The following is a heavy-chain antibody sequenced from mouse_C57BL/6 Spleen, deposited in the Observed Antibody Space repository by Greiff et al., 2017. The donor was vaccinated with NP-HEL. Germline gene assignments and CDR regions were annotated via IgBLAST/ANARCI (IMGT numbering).Heavy chain of an antibody. Sequence: QVQLQQPGAELVKPGASVKMSCTASGYTFTSYWITWVKQRPGQGLEWIGDIYPGSGSTNYNEKFKSKATLTVNTSSSTAYMQLSSLTSEDSAVYYSAREENSHLLGWGQGTTLTVSS. CDR1: GYTFTSYW. V-gene: IGHV1-55*01. CDR3: AREENSHLLG. D-gene: IGHD4-1*01. CDR2: IYPGSGST. J-gene: IGHJ2*01.